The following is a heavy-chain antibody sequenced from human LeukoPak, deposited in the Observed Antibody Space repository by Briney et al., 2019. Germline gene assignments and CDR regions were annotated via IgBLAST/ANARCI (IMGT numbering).Heavy chain of an antibody. Sequence: SVKVSCKASGGTFSSYAISWVRQAPGQGLEWMGVTIPMFGTANYAQKFQGRVTITRNTSISTAYMELSSLRSEDTAVYYCARRGSLYYDSSGYNYWGQGTLVTVSS. D-gene: IGHD3-22*01. J-gene: IGHJ4*02. V-gene: IGHV1-69*05. CDR3: ARRGSLYYDSSGYNY. CDR2: TIPMFGTA. CDR1: GGTFSSYA.